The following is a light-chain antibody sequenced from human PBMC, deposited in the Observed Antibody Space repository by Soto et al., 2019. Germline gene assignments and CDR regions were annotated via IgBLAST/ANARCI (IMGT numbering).Light chain of an antibody. CDR1: SSDVGSYNY. Sequence: QSALTQPPSASGSPGQSVTISCTGTSSDVGSYNYVSWYQQHPGKAPKLMIYEVSKRPSGVPDRFSGSKSGNTASLTVSGLQPEDEADYYCSSYAGRNNLVVFGGGTKLTVL. CDR2: EVS. J-gene: IGLJ2*01. V-gene: IGLV2-8*01. CDR3: SSYAGRNNLVV.